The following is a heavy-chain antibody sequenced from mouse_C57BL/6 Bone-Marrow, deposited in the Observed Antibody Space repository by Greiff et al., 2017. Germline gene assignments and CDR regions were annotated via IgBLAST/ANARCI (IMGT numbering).Heavy chain of an antibody. CDR2: IDPSDSET. J-gene: IGHJ3*01. CDR1: GYTFTSYW. Sequence: VKLHQPGAELVRPGSSVKLSCKASGYTFTSYWMHWVKQRPIQGLEWIGNIDPSDSETHYNQKFKDKATLTVDKSSSTAYMQLSSLTSEDSAVYYCARSGGNYVLAWFAYWGQGTLVTVSA. CDR3: ARSGGNYVLAWFAY. D-gene: IGHD2-1*01. V-gene: IGHV1-52*01.